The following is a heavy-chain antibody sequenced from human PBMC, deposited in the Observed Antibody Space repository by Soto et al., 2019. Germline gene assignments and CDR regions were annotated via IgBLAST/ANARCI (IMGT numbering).Heavy chain of an antibody. CDR2: ISSSGDTI. Sequence: PGGSLRLPCAASGCNFSTYSMNWVRQAPGKGLEWVSFISSSGDTIHYADSVKGRFTVSRDNAKNSLYLQMNSLRDEDTAVYYCARDHYCSGDTCYLISFDYWGQGTLVTVSS. V-gene: IGHV3-48*02. J-gene: IGHJ4*02. CDR3: ARDHYCSGDTCYLISFDY. CDR1: GCNFSTYS. D-gene: IGHD2-15*01.